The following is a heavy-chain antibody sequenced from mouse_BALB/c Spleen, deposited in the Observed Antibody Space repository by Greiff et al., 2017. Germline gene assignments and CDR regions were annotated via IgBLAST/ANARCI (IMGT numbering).Heavy chain of an antibody. CDR3: ARLRYPSYWYFDV. CDR1: GYSITSDYA. D-gene: IGHD2-14*01. Sequence: EVQLQQSGPGLVKPSQSLSLTCTVTGYSITSDYAWNWIRQFPGNKLEWMGYISYSGSTSYNPSLKSRISITRDTSKNQFFLQLNSVTTEDTATYYCARLRYPSYWYFDVWGAGTTVTVSS. J-gene: IGHJ1*01. CDR2: ISYSGST. V-gene: IGHV3-2*02.